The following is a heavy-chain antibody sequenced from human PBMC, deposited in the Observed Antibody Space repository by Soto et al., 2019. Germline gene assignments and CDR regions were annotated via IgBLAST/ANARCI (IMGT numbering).Heavy chain of an antibody. V-gene: IGHV2-26*01. CDR3: ARSIPNFWSGYYRGFDY. J-gene: IGHJ4*02. CDR2: IFSNDEK. CDR1: GFSLSNARMG. D-gene: IGHD3-3*01. Sequence: QVTLKESGPVLVKPTEPLTLTCTVSGFSLSNARMGVSWIRQPPGKALEWLAHIFSNDEKSYSTSLKSRLTISKDTSKSQVVLTMTNMDPVDTATYYCARSIPNFWSGYYRGFDYWGQGTLVTVSS.